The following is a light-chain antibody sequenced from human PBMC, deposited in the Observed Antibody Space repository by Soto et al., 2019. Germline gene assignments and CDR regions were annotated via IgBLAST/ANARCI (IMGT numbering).Light chain of an antibody. V-gene: IGLV2-14*01. CDR3: TSYTDISTVI. J-gene: IGLJ2*01. CDR1: NSDIGAFNY. CDR2: EVN. Sequence: QSVLTQPASVSGSPGQSITISCSGTNSDIGAFNYVSWYQQHPHKAPKLIIYEVNKRPSGVSNRFSGSKSGITASLTISGAQAEDEADYSFTSYTDISTVIFGGGTKLTVL.